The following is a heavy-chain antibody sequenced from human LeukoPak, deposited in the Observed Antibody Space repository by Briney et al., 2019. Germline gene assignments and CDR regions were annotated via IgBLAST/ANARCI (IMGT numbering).Heavy chain of an antibody. V-gene: IGHV4-34*01. CDR1: GGSFSGYY. J-gene: IGHJ4*02. Sequence: SETLSLTCAVYGGSFSGYYWSWIRQPPGKGLEWLGEINHRGRTYYNPSLLSRVTISVDTSKNQLSLKVTSVTAADTAVYYCARVTKGEWELLGYWGQGTLVTVSS. CDR3: ARVTKGEWELLGY. D-gene: IGHD1-26*01. CDR2: INHRGRT.